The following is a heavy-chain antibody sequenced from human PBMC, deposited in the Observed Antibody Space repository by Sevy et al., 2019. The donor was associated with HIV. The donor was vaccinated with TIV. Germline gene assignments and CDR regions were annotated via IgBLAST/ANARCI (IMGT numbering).Heavy chain of an antibody. D-gene: IGHD3-10*01. V-gene: IGHV3-9*01. J-gene: IGHJ4*02. CDR2: ISWNSGSI. Sequence: SLKISCAASGFTFDDYAMHWVRQAPGKGLEWVSGISWNSGSIGYADSVKGRFTISRDNAKNSLYLQMNSLRAEDTALYYCAKGFSMVRGGSFDYWGQGTLVTVSS. CDR1: GFTFDDYA. CDR3: AKGFSMVRGGSFDY.